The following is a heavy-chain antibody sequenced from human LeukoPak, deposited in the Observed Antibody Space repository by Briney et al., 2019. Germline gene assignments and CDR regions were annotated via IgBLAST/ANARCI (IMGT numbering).Heavy chain of an antibody. D-gene: IGHD6-13*01. CDR1: GFTFSSYA. Sequence: GGSLRRSCAASGFTFSSYAMTWVRQAPGKWLEWVSVISPSGGDTYYADSVKGRFTISRDNSKNTLYLQMNSLRAEDTAVYFRAKPIATTGPSNFDCWGQGSLVTVSS. V-gene: IGHV3-23*01. CDR2: ISPSGGDT. CDR3: AKPIATTGPSNFDC. J-gene: IGHJ4*02.